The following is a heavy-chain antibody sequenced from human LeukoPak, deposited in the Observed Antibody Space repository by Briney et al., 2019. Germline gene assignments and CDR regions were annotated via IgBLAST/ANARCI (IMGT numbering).Heavy chain of an antibody. D-gene: IGHD3-10*01. J-gene: IGHJ4*02. CDR2: IYSGGST. V-gene: IGHV3-53*01. CDR1: GFTVNSNY. Sequence: PGGSLRLSCAASGFTVNSNYMSWVRQAPGKGLEWVSVIYSGGSTYYADSVKGRFTISRDNSKNTLYLQMNSLRAEDTAVYYCARAYYGSGSYYLDYWGQGTLVTVSS. CDR3: ARAYYGSGSYYLDY.